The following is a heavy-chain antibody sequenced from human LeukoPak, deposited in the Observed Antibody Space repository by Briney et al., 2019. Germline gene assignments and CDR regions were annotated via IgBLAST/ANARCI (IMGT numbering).Heavy chain of an antibody. D-gene: IGHD3-9*01. CDR1: GYAFSAYY. Sequence: RASVKVSCKASGYAFSAYYMHWVRQAPGQGLEWMGWLNPQTGDTHFAQKFQGRVTFTRDTSISTAYMAMSRLRSDDTAVFYCARGSRYHDWSSPLDSWGQGTLVTVSS. CDR2: LNPQTGDT. CDR3: ARGSRYHDWSSPLDS. J-gene: IGHJ4*02. V-gene: IGHV1-2*02.